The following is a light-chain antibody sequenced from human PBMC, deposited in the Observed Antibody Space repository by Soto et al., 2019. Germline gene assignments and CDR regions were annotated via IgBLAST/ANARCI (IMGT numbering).Light chain of an antibody. J-gene: IGKJ1*01. CDR3: QQYTDWPLT. CDR1: QSVTINY. CDR2: GVS. Sequence: EVVMTQYPSTLSVSPGERATLSCRSSQSVTINYLSWCQQQPGQPPXLLIYGVSSTATGAPDRFSGSGSGTDFPLTISRLEPEDFAVYYCQQYTDWPLTFGQGTKVHI. V-gene: IGKV3-20*01.